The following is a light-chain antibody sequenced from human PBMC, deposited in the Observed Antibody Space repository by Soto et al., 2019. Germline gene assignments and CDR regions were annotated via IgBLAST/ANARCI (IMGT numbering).Light chain of an antibody. CDR1: SSNIGGNS. Sequence: QSVMTQPPSVSAAPGQKVTISCSGSSSNIGGNSVSWYQQLPGTAPKLLIYDDNKRPSGIPDRFSGSKSGTSATLGITGFQTGDEADYYCGSWDSSLSAYAFGTGTQLTVL. J-gene: IGLJ1*01. CDR2: DDN. V-gene: IGLV1-51*01. CDR3: GSWDSSLSAYA.